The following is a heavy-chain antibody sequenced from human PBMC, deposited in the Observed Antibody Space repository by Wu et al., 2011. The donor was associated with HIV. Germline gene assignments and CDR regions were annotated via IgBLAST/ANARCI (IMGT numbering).Heavy chain of an antibody. J-gene: IGHJ4*02. CDR3: ARDFGGDGDS. V-gene: IGHV1-69*14. D-gene: IGHD2-21*01. CDR1: GGIFNSYG. CDR2: IIPIFGTA. Sequence: QVQLVQSGAAVKKPGSSVKVSCKASGGIFNSYGITWVRQAPGQGLEWMGGIIPIFGTANYAQKFQGRVTITADKSTSTAYMELSSLRSEDTAMYYCARDFGGDGDSWGQGTLVTVSS.